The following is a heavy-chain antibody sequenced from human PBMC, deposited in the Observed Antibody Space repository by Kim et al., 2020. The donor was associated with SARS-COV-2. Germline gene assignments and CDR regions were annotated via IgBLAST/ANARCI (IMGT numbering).Heavy chain of an antibody. CDR2: IDHSGST. CDR3: ARRPVGATAGFDY. J-gene: IGHJ4*02. CDR1: GGSISSSNW. D-gene: IGHD1-26*01. Sequence: SETLSLTCAVSGGSISSSNWWSWVRQPPGKGLEWIGEIDHSGSTNYNPSLKSRVTISVDKSKNQFSLKLSSVTAADTAVYYCARRPVGATAGFDYWGQGTLVTVSS. V-gene: IGHV4-4*02.